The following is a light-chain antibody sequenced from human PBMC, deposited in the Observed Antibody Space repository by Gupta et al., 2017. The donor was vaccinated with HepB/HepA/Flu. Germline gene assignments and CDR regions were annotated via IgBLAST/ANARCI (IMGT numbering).Light chain of an antibody. Sequence: EIVLTQSPATLSLSLGERATLTCRASQSVSSYLAWYQQKPGQAPRLLIYDASNRATGIPARFSGSGSGTDFTLTISSLVPEDFAVYYCQQRSNWTPITFGQGTRLEIE. CDR2: DAS. V-gene: IGKV3-11*01. CDR3: QQRSNWTPIT. J-gene: IGKJ5*01. CDR1: QSVSSY.